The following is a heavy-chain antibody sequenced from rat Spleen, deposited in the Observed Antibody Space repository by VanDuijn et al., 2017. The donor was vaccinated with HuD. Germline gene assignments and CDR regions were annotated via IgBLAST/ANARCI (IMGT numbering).Heavy chain of an antibody. D-gene: IGHD1-11*01. CDR1: GFTFSNYD. V-gene: IGHV5-25*01. J-gene: IGHJ2*01. CDR3: ARRDGGYSDY. Sequence: EVQLVESGGGLVQPGRSLKLSCVASGFTFSNYDMAWVRQAPTKGLEWVASISPSGGSTYYRDSVKGRFTVSRDNAKSTLYLQMDSLRSEDTATYYCARRDGGYSDYWGQGVMVTVSS. CDR2: ISPSGGST.